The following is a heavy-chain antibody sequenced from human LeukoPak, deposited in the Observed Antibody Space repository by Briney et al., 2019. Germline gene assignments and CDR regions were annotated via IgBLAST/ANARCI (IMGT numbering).Heavy chain of an antibody. CDR3: ARGDRTVTTLRYWYFDL. J-gene: IGHJ2*01. Sequence: SETLSLTCAVYGGSFSGYYWSWIRQPPGKGLEWIGEINHSGSTNYNPSLKSRVTISVDTSKNQFSLKLSSVTAADTAVYYCARGDRTVTTLRYWYFDLWGRGTLVTVSS. CDR2: INHSGST. V-gene: IGHV4-34*01. CDR1: GGSFSGYY. D-gene: IGHD4-17*01.